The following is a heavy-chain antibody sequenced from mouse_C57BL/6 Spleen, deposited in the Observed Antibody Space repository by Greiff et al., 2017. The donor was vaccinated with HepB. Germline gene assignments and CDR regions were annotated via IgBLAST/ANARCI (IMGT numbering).Heavy chain of an antibody. CDR1: GFTFSSYA. D-gene: IGHD2-2*01. V-gene: IGHV5-9-1*02. J-gene: IGHJ3*01. CDR2: ISSGGDYI. CDR3: TRDGAMVTGEAY. Sequence: EVKLMESGEGLVKPGGSLKLSCAASGFTFSSYAMSWVRQTPEKRLEWVAYISSGGDYIYYADTVKGRFTISRDNARNTLYLQMSSLKSEDTAMYYCTRDGAMVTGEAYWGQGTLVTVSA.